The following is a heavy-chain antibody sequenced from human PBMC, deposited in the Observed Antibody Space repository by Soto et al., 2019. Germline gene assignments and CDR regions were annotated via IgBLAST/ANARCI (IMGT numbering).Heavy chain of an antibody. CDR3: ARSRDVYNYAYDY. Sequence: QVQLVQSGTEVKKPGASVKVSCEASGYTFTDYFLHWVRQAPGQGLEWMGWINPYSGATFYAQKFQGRVTMTRDTSISAAFMELTRLRSDDTAIYYCARSRDVYNYAYDYWGQGTLVTVSS. CDR1: GYTFTDYF. J-gene: IGHJ4*02. V-gene: IGHV1-2*02. D-gene: IGHD5-12*01. CDR2: INPYSGAT.